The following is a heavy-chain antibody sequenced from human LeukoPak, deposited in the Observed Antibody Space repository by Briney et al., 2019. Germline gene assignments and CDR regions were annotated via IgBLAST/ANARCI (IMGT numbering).Heavy chain of an antibody. CDR2: IYYSGST. CDR3: AREVGDNRAIDY. D-gene: IGHD1-26*01. Sequence: SETLSLTCTVSGGSISSYYWSWIRQPPGKGLEWIGYIYYSGSTNYNPSLKSRVTISSDTSKNQFSLRLSSVTAADTAVYYCAREVGDNRAIDYWGQGALVSVSS. J-gene: IGHJ4*02. CDR1: GGSISSYY. V-gene: IGHV4-4*08.